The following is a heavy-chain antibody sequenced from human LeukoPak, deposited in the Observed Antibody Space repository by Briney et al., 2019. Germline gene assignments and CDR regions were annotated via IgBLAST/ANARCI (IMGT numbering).Heavy chain of an antibody. Sequence: PGGSLRLSCAASGFTFSSYWMSWVRQAPGKGLGWVANIKQDGSEKYYVASVKGRFTISRDNAKNSLYLQMNSLRAEDTAVYYFARGPGGYDNWGQGTLVTVSS. CDR2: IKQDGSEK. D-gene: IGHD3-16*01. CDR3: ARGPGGYDN. V-gene: IGHV3-7*05. J-gene: IGHJ4*02. CDR1: GFTFSSYW.